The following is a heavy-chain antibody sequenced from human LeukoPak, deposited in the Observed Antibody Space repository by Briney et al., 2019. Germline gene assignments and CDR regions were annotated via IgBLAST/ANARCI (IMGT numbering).Heavy chain of an antibody. CDR2: IIPIFGTA. CDR3: AGDSPSYYGDRNYFDY. CDR1: GGTFISYS. D-gene: IGHD4-17*01. V-gene: IGHV1-69*05. J-gene: IGHJ4*02. Sequence: SVKVSCKTSGGTFISYSISWVRQAPGQGLEWMGRIIPIFGTANYAQKFQGRVTITTDESTSTAYMEPSSRRSDDKPVYYCAGDSPSYYGDRNYFDYWGQGTLVTVCS.